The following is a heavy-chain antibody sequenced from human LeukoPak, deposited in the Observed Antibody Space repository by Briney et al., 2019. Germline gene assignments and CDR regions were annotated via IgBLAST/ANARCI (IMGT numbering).Heavy chain of an antibody. CDR2: ISSNGGST. Sequence: TGGSLRLSCSASGFTFSSYAMHWVRQAPGKGLEYDSAISSNGGSTYYADSVKGRFTISRDNSKNTLYLQMSSLRAEDTAVYYCVKELGIAAAGTAFDYWGQGTLVTVSS. D-gene: IGHD6-13*01. V-gene: IGHV3-64D*06. CDR1: GFTFSSYA. CDR3: VKELGIAAAGTAFDY. J-gene: IGHJ4*02.